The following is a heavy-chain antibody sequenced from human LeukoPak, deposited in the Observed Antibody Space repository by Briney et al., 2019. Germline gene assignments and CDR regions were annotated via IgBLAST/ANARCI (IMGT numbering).Heavy chain of an antibody. CDR3: ARGPVLGAPDTHLDF. CDR1: GFTVGRHF. V-gene: IGHV3-66*01. CDR2: VYGGSNT. J-gene: IGHJ4*02. Sequence: PGGSLRLSCAASGFTVGRHFMNWVRQAPGKGLEWVSVVYGGSNTFYADSVKGRFTISRDPSKNTLFLQLSSLRPEDTAVHFCARGPVLGAPDTHLDFWGQGTQVTVSS. D-gene: IGHD2-15*01.